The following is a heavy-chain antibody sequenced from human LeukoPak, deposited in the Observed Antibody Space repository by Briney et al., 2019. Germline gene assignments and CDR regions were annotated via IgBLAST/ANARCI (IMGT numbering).Heavy chain of an antibody. CDR2: IYYSGAT. D-gene: IGHD2-2*01. Sequence: SETLSLTCAVSGFSISCDSYWGWIRQPPGKGLEWIGTIYYSGATYYSPSLKSRVTISLDTSKNHFSLRLTSVTAADTAVYYCAKFGSTSGRGFDPWGQGTLVTVSS. CDR1: GFSISCDSY. CDR3: AKFGSTSGRGFDP. V-gene: IGHV4-38-2*01. J-gene: IGHJ5*02.